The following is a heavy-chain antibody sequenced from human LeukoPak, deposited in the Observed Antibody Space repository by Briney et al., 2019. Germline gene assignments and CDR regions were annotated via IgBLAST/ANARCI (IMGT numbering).Heavy chain of an antibody. CDR2: IIPIFGTA. V-gene: IGHV1-69*01. Sequence: ASVKVSCKASGGTFSSYAISWVRQAPGQGLEWMGGIIPIFGTANYAQKFQGRVTITADGSTSTAYMELSSLRSEDTAVYYCARDSNYYGSGSYIVYWGQGTLVTVSS. CDR3: ARDSNYYGSGSYIVY. J-gene: IGHJ4*02. D-gene: IGHD3-10*01. CDR1: GGTFSSYA.